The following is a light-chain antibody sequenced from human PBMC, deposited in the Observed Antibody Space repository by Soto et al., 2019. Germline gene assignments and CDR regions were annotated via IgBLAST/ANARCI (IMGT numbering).Light chain of an antibody. CDR1: QSVSSVY. V-gene: IGKV3-20*01. J-gene: IGKJ1*01. CDR3: HQYDGSRT. CDR2: GAS. Sequence: IVLTQSPGTLSLPPGERATLSCRASQSVSSVYLGWYQQKPGQAPRLLIYGASSRATRIPDRFSGSGSGTDFTLNISRLEPEDFAVYYCHQYDGSRTFGQGTKVDIK.